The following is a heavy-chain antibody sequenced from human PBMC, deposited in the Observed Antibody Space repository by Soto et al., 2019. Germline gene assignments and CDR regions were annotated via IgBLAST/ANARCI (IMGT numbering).Heavy chain of an antibody. V-gene: IGHV4-59*01. CDR2: IYYTGST. CDR1: GGPLSSFY. Sequence: SETLSLTCNSSGGPLSSFYYSWIRQAPGKGLEWIGYIYYTGSTNYNPSLKSRVTMSVDTSKNQFSLKLTSVTAADTAVYLCAVARCGAHRQDIWGQGTMVTVSS. D-gene: IGHD5-12*01. J-gene: IGHJ3*02. CDR3: AVARCGAHRQDI.